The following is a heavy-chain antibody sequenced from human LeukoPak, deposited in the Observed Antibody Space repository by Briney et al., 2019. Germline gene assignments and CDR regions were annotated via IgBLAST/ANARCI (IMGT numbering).Heavy chain of an antibody. V-gene: IGHV3-23*01. CDR2: ISGSGGST. J-gene: IGHJ3*02. CDR1: GFTFSSYA. CDR3: AKDRMIVVVIDAFDI. Sequence: GGSLRLSXAASGFTFSSYAMSWVRQAPGKGLEWVSAISGSGGSTYYADSVKGRFTISRDNSKNTLYLQMNSLRAEDTAVYYCAKDRMIVVVIDAFDIWGQGTMVAVSS. D-gene: IGHD3-22*01.